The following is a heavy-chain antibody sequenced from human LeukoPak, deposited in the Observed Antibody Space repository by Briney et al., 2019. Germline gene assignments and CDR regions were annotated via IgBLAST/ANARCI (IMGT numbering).Heavy chain of an antibody. CDR3: AKDRYGSGRYPFDY. V-gene: IGHV3-7*03. J-gene: IGHJ4*02. CDR1: GFTFSSYW. D-gene: IGHD3-10*01. CDR2: IKQDGSEK. Sequence: GGSLRLSCAASGFTFSSYWMSWVRQAPGKGLEWVANIKQDGSEKYYVDSVKGRFTISRDNSKNTLYLQMNSLRAEDTAVYYCAKDRYGSGRYPFDYWGQGTLVTVSS.